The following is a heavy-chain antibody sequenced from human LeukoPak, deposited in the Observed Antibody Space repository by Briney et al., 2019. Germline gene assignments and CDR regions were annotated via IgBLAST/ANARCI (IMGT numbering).Heavy chain of an antibody. D-gene: IGHD3-10*02. CDR2: ISRSGNTI. CDR1: GFTFSSYE. J-gene: IGHJ6*04. V-gene: IGHV3-48*03. CDR3: AELGITMIGGV. Sequence: GGSLRLSCSASGFTFSSYEMNCVRQAPGKGLEGVSYISRSGNTIYYADSVKGRFTISRDNAKTSMYLQKNSLRAEDPAVYYCAELGITMIGGVWGKGTTVTISS.